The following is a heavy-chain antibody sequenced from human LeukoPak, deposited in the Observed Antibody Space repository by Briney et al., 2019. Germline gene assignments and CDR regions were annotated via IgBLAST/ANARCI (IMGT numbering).Heavy chain of an antibody. CDR3: ARTTSWGSWSFDY. D-gene: IGHD7-27*01. CDR2: ISTGGGST. Sequence: QPGGSLRLSCVPSGFTFSSYAMTWVRQIPGKGLEWVSAISTGGGSTFDADSVKGRFTISRDNSKNKLYLKMNSLRAEDTAVYYCARTTSWGSWSFDYWGQGTLVTVSS. CDR1: GFTFSSYA. V-gene: IGHV3-23*01. J-gene: IGHJ4*02.